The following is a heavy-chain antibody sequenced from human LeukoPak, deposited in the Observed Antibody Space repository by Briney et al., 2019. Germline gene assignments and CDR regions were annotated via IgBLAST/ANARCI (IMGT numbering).Heavy chain of an antibody. CDR2: IYHSGST. V-gene: IGHV4-4*02. CDR1: GGSISSSNW. D-gene: IGHD4-17*01. Sequence: MSSETLSLTCAVSGGSISSSNWWSWVRQPPGKGLEWIGEIYHSGSTNYNPSLKSRVTISVDKSKNQFSLKLSSVTAADTAVYYCAVTPYGDYEDYYYGMDVWGQGTTVTVSS. CDR3: AVTPYGDYEDYYYGMDV. J-gene: IGHJ6*02.